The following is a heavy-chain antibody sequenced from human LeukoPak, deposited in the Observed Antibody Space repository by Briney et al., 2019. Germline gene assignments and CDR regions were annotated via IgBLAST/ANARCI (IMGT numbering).Heavy chain of an antibody. D-gene: IGHD3-3*01. CDR2: ISAYNGNT. J-gene: IGHJ4*02. CDR3: ARGSLYDFWSGYQYYFDY. V-gene: IGHV1-18*01. Sequence: GASVKVSCKASGYTFTSYGISWVRQAPGQGLEWMGWISAYNGNTNYAQELQGRVTMTTDTSTSTAYMELRSLRSDDTAVYYCARGSLYDFWSGYQYYFDYWGQGTLVTVSS. CDR1: GYTFTSYG.